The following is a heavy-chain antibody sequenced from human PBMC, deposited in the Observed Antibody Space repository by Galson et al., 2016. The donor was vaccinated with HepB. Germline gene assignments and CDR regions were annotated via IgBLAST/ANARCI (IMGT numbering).Heavy chain of an antibody. CDR2: ISSSISTI. CDR3: ARKCYGGADLDY. Sequence: SLRLSCAASGFTFNSYSMNWVRQAPGKGLEWVSYISSSISTIYYADSVKGRFTISRDNAKNPLYLQMNSLRAEDTAVYYCARKCYGGADLDYWGQGTLVTVSS. J-gene: IGHJ4*02. CDR1: GFTFNSYS. D-gene: IGHD2-2*01. V-gene: IGHV3-48*01.